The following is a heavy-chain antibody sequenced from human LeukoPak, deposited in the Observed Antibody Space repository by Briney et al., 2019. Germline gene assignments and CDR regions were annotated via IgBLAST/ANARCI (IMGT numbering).Heavy chain of an antibody. CDR1: GYTFTSYA. CDR2: ISAYNGNT. Sequence: ASVKVSCKASGYTFTSYAMNWVRQAPGQGLEWMGWISAYNGNTNYAQKLQGRVTMTTDTSTSTAYMELRSLRSDDTAVYYCAKDLYTSRYACCFDYWGQGTLVTVSS. J-gene: IGHJ4*02. CDR3: AKDLYTSRYACCFDY. D-gene: IGHD6-13*01. V-gene: IGHV1-18*01.